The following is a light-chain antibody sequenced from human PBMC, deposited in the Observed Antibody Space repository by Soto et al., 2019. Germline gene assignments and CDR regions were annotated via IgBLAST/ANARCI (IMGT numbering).Light chain of an antibody. CDR3: QQYGSSSWT. CDR1: QSVSSSY. J-gene: IGKJ1*01. CDR2: GTS. Sequence: EIVLTQSPGTLSLSPGERATLSCRASQSVSSSYLAWYQQKPGQAPRLLIYGTSSRATAIPDRFSGSGSGTDFTLTISRLEPEDFAVYYCQQYGSSSWTFCQGTKLEIK. V-gene: IGKV3-20*01.